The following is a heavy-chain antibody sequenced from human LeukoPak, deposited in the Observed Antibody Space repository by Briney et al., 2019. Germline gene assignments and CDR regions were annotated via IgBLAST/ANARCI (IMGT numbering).Heavy chain of an antibody. CDR1: GGSFSGYY. Sequence: SETLSLTCAVYGGSFSGYYWSWIRQPPGKGLEWIGEINHSGSTNYNPSLKSRVTISVDTSKNQFSLKLSSVTAADTAVYYCARGPDFWSGYRPPYFDYWGQGTLVTVSS. CDR3: ARGPDFWSGYRPPYFDY. V-gene: IGHV4-34*01. J-gene: IGHJ4*02. CDR2: INHSGST. D-gene: IGHD3-3*01.